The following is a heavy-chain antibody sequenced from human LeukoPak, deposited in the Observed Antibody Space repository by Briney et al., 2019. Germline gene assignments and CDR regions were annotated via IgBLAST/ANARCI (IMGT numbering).Heavy chain of an antibody. CDR2: IYYSGST. Sequence: PSETLSLTCTVSGGSISSSSYYWGWIRQPPGKGLEWIGSIYYSGSTYYNPSLKSRVTISVDTSKNQFSLKLSSVTAADTAVYYCARDELKGYSYGQNDAFDIWGQGTMVTVSS. J-gene: IGHJ3*02. CDR1: GGSISSSSYY. V-gene: IGHV4-39*07. CDR3: ARDELKGYSYGQNDAFDI. D-gene: IGHD5-18*01.